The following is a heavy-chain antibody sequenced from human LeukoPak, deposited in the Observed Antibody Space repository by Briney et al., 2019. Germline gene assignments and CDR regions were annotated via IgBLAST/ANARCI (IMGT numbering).Heavy chain of an antibody. Sequence: GGSLRLSCAASGFTFSSYSMNWVRQAPGKGLEWVSSISSSSSYIYYADSVKGRFTISRDNAKNSLYLQMNSLRAEDTAVYYCAKGDDFWSGYYFTHPGIDYWGQGTLVTVSS. CDR3: AKGDDFWSGYYFTHPGIDY. CDR2: ISSSSSYI. D-gene: IGHD3-3*01. CDR1: GFTFSSYS. V-gene: IGHV3-21*01. J-gene: IGHJ4*02.